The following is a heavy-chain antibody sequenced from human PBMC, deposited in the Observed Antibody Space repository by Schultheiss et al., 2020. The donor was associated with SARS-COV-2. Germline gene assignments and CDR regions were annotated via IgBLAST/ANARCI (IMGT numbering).Heavy chain of an antibody. V-gene: IGHV3-64*01. CDR3: ARVIGGSYFSPFDY. Sequence: GGSLRLSCAASGFTFSSYAMHWVRQAPGKGLEYVSAISSNGGSTYYANSVKGRFTISRDNSKNTLYLQMGSLRAEDMAVYYCARVIGGSYFSPFDYWGQGTLVTVSS. CDR2: ISSNGGST. J-gene: IGHJ4*02. CDR1: GFTFSSYA. D-gene: IGHD1-26*01.